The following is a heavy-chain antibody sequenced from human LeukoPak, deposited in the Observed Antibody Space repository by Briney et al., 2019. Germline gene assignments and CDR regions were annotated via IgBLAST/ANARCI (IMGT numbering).Heavy chain of an antibody. J-gene: IGHJ4*02. CDR3: ARGFCSGSWSFDY. V-gene: IGHV4-4*07. Sequence: SETLSVTCTVSGGSISSDYWSWIRQPAGKTLEWIGRIYITGSTPYNPPINSRVTMSVDTSKNQFSLKLSSVTAADTAVYYCARGFCSGSWSFDYGGQGTLVTVYS. D-gene: IGHD3-3*01. CDR2: IYITGST. CDR1: GGSISSDY.